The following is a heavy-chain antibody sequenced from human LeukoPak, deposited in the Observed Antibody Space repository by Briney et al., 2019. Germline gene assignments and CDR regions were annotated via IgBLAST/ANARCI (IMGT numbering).Heavy chain of an antibody. J-gene: IGHJ4*02. CDR1: GGSFSGYY. D-gene: IGHD3-16*01. CDR3: ARKQWGTNFDY. V-gene: IGHV4-34*01. Sequence: SETLSLTCAVYGGSFSGYYWSWIRQPPGKGLEWIGEINHSGSTNYNPSLKSRVTISVDTSKNQFSLKLSSVTAADTAVYYCARKQWGTNFDYWGQGTLVTVSS. CDR2: INHSGST.